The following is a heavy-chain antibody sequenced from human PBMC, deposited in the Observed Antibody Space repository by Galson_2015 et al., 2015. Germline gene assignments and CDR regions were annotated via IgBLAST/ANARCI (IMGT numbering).Heavy chain of an antibody. CDR3: VRDES. Sequence: SLRLSCAASGFTFSSYSMHWVRQAPGKGPEWVAVISADGTNKYYADSVKGRFTIARDNSKATLSLQMHSLKPGDTAIYYRVRDESWGQGILVTVSS. V-gene: IGHV3-30-3*01. CDR2: ISADGTNK. J-gene: IGHJ5*02. CDR1: GFTFSSYS.